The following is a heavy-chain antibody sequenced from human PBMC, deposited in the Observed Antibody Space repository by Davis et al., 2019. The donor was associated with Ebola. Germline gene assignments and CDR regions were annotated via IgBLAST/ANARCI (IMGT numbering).Heavy chain of an antibody. CDR1: GFTFSNAW. V-gene: IGHV3-15*07. Sequence: GESLKISCAASGFTFSNAWMNWVRQAPGKGLEWVGRIKSKTDGGTTDYAAPVKGRFTISRDDSKNTLYLQMTSLKTEDTAVYYCTRLWRLRAISIDYWGQGTLVTVSS. CDR2: IKSKTDGGTT. D-gene: IGHD5-12*01. CDR3: TRLWRLRAISIDY. J-gene: IGHJ4*02.